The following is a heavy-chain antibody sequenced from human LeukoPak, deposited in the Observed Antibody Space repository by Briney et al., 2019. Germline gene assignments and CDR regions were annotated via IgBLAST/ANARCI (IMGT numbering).Heavy chain of an antibody. D-gene: IGHD5-18*01. CDR2: IYYSGST. Sequence: SETLSLTCTVSGGSISSYYWSWIRQPPGKGLEWIGYIYYSGSTNYNPSLKSRVTISVDTSKNQFSLKLSSVTAADTAVYYCARITVDTAFYYMDVWGKGTTVTVSS. CDR1: GGSISSYY. V-gene: IGHV4-59*01. CDR3: ARITVDTAFYYMDV. J-gene: IGHJ6*03.